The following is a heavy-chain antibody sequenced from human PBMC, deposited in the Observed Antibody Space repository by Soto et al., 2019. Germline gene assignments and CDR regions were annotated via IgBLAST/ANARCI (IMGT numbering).Heavy chain of an antibody. CDR3: AKGLVWSSTWEIDS. V-gene: IGHV3-21*04. Sequence: EVQLVESGGGLVKPGGSLRLSCAASGFTFTRYSMNWVRQAPGKGLEWVSSISGGGDKTYYGDSVKGRFTLSRDNAKHTLYLQMNSLRAEDTAMYYCAKGLVWSSTWEIDSWGQGTLVTVSS. CDR2: ISGGGDKT. J-gene: IGHJ4*02. D-gene: IGHD6-13*01. CDR1: GFTFTRYS.